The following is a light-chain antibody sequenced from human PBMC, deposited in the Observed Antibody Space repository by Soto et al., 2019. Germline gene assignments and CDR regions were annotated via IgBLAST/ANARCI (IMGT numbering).Light chain of an antibody. V-gene: IGKV3-20*01. CDR2: GAS. J-gene: IGKJ2*01. Sequence: EIVMTQSPGIPSLSPGERATLSCRASQSVSRYLNWFQHKPGQAPRLLIYGASSRAAGIPDRFSGSGSGTDFTLTISRLEPEDFAVFYCLQYGSSPYTFGQGTKLEIK. CDR3: LQYGSSPYT. CDR1: QSVSRY.